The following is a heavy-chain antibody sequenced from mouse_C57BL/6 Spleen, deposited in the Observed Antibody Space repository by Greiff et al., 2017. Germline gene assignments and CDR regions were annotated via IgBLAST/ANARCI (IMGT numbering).Heavy chain of an antibody. Sequence: EVKLVESGGDLVKPGGSLKLSCAASGFTFSSYGLSWVRQTPDKRLEWVATISSGGSYTYYPDSVQGRYTISRDNAKDTLYLQMSSLESEDTAMYYCARRGYDGGWFAYWGQGTLVTVSA. V-gene: IGHV5-6*02. J-gene: IGHJ3*01. CDR3: ARRGYDGGWFAY. D-gene: IGHD2-2*01. CDR1: GFTFSSYG. CDR2: ISSGGSYT.